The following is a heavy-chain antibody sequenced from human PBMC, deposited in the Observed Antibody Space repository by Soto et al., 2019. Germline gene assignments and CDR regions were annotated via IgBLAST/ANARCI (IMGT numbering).Heavy chain of an antibody. CDR2: INAGKGNT. D-gene: IGHD6-6*01. V-gene: IGHV1-3*01. CDR3: ARDPVEYSSSSAFWFDP. J-gene: IGHJ5*02. CDR1: GYTFSSYG. Sequence: GASVKVSCKASGYTFSSYGIHWVRQAPGQRLEWMGWINAGKGNTKYSQKFQGRVTITRDTSASTAYMELSSLRSEDTAVYYCARDPVEYSSSSAFWFDPWGQGTLVTVSS.